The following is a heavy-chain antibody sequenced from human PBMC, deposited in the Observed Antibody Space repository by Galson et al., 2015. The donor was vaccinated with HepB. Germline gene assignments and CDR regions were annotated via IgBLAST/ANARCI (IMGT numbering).Heavy chain of an antibody. J-gene: IGHJ4*02. CDR3: ARVPPPYNWYAADY. V-gene: IGHV3-21*01. CDR2: ISASSSSI. CDR1: GFSFSGYY. D-gene: IGHD1-1*01. Sequence: SLRLSCAASGFSFSGYYMHWVRQAPGKGLEWVSSISASSSSIYYADSVKGRFTISRDNAKNSLYLQMNSLRVDDTAVYYCARVPPPYNWYAADYWGQGTLDTVSS.